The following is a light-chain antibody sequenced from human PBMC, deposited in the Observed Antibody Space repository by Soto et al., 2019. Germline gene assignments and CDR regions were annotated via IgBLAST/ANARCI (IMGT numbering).Light chain of an antibody. CDR2: GAS. Sequence: ENVLTQSPATLSLSPGERASLSCRASQSVTSGYVAWYQQKPGQAPRLLIYGASNRATGIPDRFSGSGSGTDFTLTISRLEPEDFAVYYCQQYGSSGTFGQGTKVDIK. V-gene: IGKV3-20*01. CDR3: QQYGSSGT. J-gene: IGKJ1*01. CDR1: QSVTSGY.